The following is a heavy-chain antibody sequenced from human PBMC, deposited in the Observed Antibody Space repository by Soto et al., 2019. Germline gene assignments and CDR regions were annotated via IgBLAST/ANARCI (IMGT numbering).Heavy chain of an antibody. CDR2: ISYDGSNK. J-gene: IGHJ6*02. CDR3: AKAQGVAVAGMQNYYYYYGMDV. CDR1: GFTFSSYG. D-gene: IGHD6-19*01. V-gene: IGHV3-30*18. Sequence: GGSLRLSCAASGFTFSSYGMHWVRQAPGKGLEWVAVISYDGSNKYYADSVKGRFTISRDNSKNTLYLQMNSLRAEDTAVYYCAKAQGVAVAGMQNYYYYYGMDVWGQGTTVTVPS.